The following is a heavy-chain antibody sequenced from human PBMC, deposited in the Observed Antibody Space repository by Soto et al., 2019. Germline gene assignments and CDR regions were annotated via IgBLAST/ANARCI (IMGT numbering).Heavy chain of an antibody. CDR3: TTDPGYCSRTSCFDY. V-gene: IGHV3-15*01. CDR1: GFTFSNAW. J-gene: IGHJ4*02. Sequence: WGSLRLSCAASGFTFSNAWMSWVRQAPGKGLEWVGRIKSKTDGGTTDYAAPVKGRFTISRDDSKNTLYLQMNSLKAEDTAVYYCTTDPGYCSRTSCFDYWGQGTLVTVSS. D-gene: IGHD2-2*03. CDR2: IKSKTDGGTT.